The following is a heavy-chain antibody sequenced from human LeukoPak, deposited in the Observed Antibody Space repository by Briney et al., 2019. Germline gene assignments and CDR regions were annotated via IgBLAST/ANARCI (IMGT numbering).Heavy chain of an antibody. CDR2: ISSSGSTI. J-gene: IGHJ5*02. V-gene: IGHV3-11*01. CDR1: GFTFSDYH. D-gene: IGHD3-3*01. CDR3: ARGLRFLEWLPGNWFDP. Sequence: GGSLRLSCAASGFTFSDYHMSWIRQAPGKGLEWVSYISSSGSTIYYADSVKGRFTISRDNAKNSLYLQMNSLRAEDTAVYYCARGLRFLEWLPGNWFDPWGQGTLVTVSS.